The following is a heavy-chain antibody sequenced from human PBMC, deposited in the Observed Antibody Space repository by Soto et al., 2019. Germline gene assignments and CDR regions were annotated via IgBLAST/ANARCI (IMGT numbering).Heavy chain of an antibody. V-gene: IGHV3-30-3*01. D-gene: IGHD6-6*01. CDR1: GFTFSSYA. CDR3: ARGEIEYSSSSGPDY. CDR2: ISYDGSNK. J-gene: IGHJ4*02. Sequence: LRLSCAASGFTFSSYAMHWVRQAPGKGLEWVAVISYDGSNKYYADSVKGRFTISRDNSKNTLYLQMNSLRAEDTAVYYCARGEIEYSSSSGPDYWGQGTLVTVSS.